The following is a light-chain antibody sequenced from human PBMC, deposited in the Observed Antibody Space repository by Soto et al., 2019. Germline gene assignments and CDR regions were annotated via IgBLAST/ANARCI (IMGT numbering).Light chain of an antibody. Sequence: DIQMTQSPSTLSASVGDRVTITCRASQSISSWLVWYQQKPGKAPQLLIYKASSFESGVPSRFSGSGSGTEFTPNISSLEPVDFAAYYGQQYTSYHMYTFGQGTKLEIK. V-gene: IGKV1-5*03. CDR2: KAS. CDR1: QSISSW. J-gene: IGKJ2*01. CDR3: QQYTSYHMYT.